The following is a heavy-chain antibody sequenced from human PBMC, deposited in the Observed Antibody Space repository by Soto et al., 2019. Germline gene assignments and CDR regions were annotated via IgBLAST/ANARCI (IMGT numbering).Heavy chain of an antibody. CDR1: GYTLTELS. CDR2: FDPEDGET. D-gene: IGHD3-22*01. Sequence: VASVKVSCKVSGYTLTELSMHWVRQAPGKGLEWMGGFDPEDGETIYAQKFQGRVTMTEDTSTDTAYMELSSLRSEDTAVDYCATSQTYYYDSSGYLTKGHNWFDPWGQGTLVTVSS. V-gene: IGHV1-24*01. J-gene: IGHJ5*02. CDR3: ATSQTYYYDSSGYLTKGHNWFDP.